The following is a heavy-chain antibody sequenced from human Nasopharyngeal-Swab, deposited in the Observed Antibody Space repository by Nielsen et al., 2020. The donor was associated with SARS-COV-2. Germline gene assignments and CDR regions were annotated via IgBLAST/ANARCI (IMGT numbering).Heavy chain of an antibody. V-gene: IGHV4-39*01. CDR1: GGSISSGGYY. Sequence: SETLSLTCAVSGGSISSGGYYWGWIRQPPGKGLEWIGSIYYSGSTYYNPSLKSRVTISVDTSKNQFSLKLSSVTAADTAVYYCARRIAAPGGDGMDVWGQGTTVTVSS. CDR2: IYYSGST. CDR3: ARRIAAPGGDGMDV. J-gene: IGHJ6*02. D-gene: IGHD6-6*01.